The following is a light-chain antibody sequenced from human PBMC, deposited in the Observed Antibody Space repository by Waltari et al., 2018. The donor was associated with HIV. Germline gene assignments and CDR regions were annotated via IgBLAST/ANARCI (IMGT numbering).Light chain of an antibody. CDR2: DVS. J-gene: IGLJ1*01. CDR1: SSDVGGYKY. Sequence: QSALTQPRSVSGSPGQSVTISCTGTSSDVGGYKYVSWYQQHPGKAPKLMFYDVSRRPSGVPDRFSGSKSGNTASLTISGLQAEDEADYYCCSYAGSYNYVFGTGTKVTVL. V-gene: IGLV2-11*01. CDR3: CSYAGSYNYV.